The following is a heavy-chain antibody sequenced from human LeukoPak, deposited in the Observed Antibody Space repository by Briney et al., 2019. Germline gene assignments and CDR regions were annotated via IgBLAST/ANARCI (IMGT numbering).Heavy chain of an antibody. J-gene: IGHJ4*02. CDR3: ARDLPSYYYGSGSPDY. D-gene: IGHD3-10*01. CDR1: GFTFSRYS. V-gene: IGHV3-21*01. CDR2: ISSSSSYI. Sequence: GGSLRLSCAASGFTFSRYSMNWVRQAPGKGLEWVSSISSSSSYIYYADSVKGRFTISRDNAKNSLYLQMNSLRAEDTAVYYCARDLPSYYYGSGSPDYWGQGTLVTVSS.